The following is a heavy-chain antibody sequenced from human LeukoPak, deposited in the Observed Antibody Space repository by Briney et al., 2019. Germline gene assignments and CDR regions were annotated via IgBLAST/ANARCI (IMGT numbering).Heavy chain of an antibody. J-gene: IGHJ4*02. V-gene: IGHV3-23*01. CDR1: GFTFSSYA. CDR2: ISGSGGST. D-gene: IGHD2-21*02. Sequence: GGSLRLSCAASGFTFSSYAMSWVRQAPGKGLEWVSAISGSGGSTYYADSVKGRFTISRDNSKNTLYLQMNSLRAEDTAVYYCAKDPSVVVTATLGYWGQGTLVTVSS. CDR3: AKDPSVVVTATLGY.